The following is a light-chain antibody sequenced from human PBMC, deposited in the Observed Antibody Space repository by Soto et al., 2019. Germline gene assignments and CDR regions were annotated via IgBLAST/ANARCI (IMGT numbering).Light chain of an antibody. CDR3: SSYTSNSPVV. CDR2: EVN. CDR1: SSDVGGSNY. V-gene: IGLV2-14*01. J-gene: IGLJ2*01. Sequence: QSALTQPASVSGSPGQSITISCTVTSSDVGGSNYVSWYQHHPGKAPKLMIYEVNNRPSGVSNRFSGSKSGNTASLTISGLQAEDEADYYCSSYTSNSPVVFGGGTKLTVL.